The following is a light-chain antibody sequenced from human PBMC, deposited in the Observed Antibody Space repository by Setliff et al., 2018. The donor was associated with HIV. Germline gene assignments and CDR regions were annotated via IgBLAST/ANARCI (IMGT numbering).Light chain of an antibody. Sequence: LAQPASVSGSPGQSITISCTGTSRDVGGYNYVSWYQQHPGKAPKLIIYEVRNRPSGVSNRYSGSKSGNTASLTISGLQTEDEADYYCSSYAITNTLPFGTGTKVTVL. CDR2: EVR. CDR3: SSYAITNTLP. V-gene: IGLV2-14*01. J-gene: IGLJ1*01. CDR1: SRDVGGYNY.